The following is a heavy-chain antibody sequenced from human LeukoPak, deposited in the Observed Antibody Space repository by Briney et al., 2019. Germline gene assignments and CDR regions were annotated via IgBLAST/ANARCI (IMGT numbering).Heavy chain of an antibody. CDR3: ARDPTHYLRYGYFDY. CDR1: GFTFSTSA. D-gene: IGHD3-9*01. V-gene: IGHV3-21*01. J-gene: IGHJ4*02. Sequence: GGSLRLSCTTSGFTFSTSAMNWVRQAPGKGLEWVSSINNVGSHIYYADSVRGRFIISRDNAKNSFFLQMSNLRAEDTAVYYCARDPTHYLRYGYFDYWGQGTLVTVSS. CDR2: INNVGSHI.